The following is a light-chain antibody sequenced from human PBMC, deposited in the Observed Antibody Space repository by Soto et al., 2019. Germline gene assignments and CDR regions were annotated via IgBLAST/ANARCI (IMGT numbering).Light chain of an antibody. CDR2: GAS. V-gene: IGKV3-15*01. CDR1: QNVNNN. Sequence: EIVMTQSPATLSVSPGERATLSCRASQNVNNNLAWYQQKPGQAPRLLLSGASSRATGIPARFSGSGSGTDFILTISSLQAEDVAVYYCQQYYSTPRTFGQGTKVEIK. J-gene: IGKJ1*01. CDR3: QQYYSTPRT.